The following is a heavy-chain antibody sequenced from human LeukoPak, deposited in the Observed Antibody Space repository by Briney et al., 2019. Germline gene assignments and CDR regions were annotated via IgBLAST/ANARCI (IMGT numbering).Heavy chain of an antibody. D-gene: IGHD6-19*01. J-gene: IGHJ4*02. CDR3: AKQRSGIAVAFDY. CDR2: ISVNGGST. V-gene: IGHV3-23*01. CDR1: GFIFSSYG. Sequence: GGSLRLSCAASGFIFSSYGMHWVRQAPGRGLEWVSGISVNGGSTYYADSVKGRFTISRDNSKNTLYLQMNSLRAEDTAVYYCAKQRSGIAVAFDYWGQGTLVTVSS.